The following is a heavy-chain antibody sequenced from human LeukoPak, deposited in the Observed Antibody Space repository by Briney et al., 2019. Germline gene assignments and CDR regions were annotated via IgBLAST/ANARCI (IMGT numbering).Heavy chain of an antibody. D-gene: IGHD1-7*01. CDR2: ISSRGSTI. V-gene: IGHV3-48*03. J-gene: IGHJ6*03. Sequence: GGSLRLSCAASGCSISSYEMCWVLQAPGKGLEWVSYISSRGSTIYYADSVKGRFTISRDNAKNSLYLRMNSLRAEDTAVYYCARVELVPYYYYMDVWGKGTTVTVSS. CDR1: GCSISSYE. CDR3: ARVELVPYYYYMDV.